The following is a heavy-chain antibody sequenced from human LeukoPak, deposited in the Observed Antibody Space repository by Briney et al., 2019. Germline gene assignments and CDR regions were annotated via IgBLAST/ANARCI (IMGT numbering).Heavy chain of an antibody. D-gene: IGHD4-17*01. CDR1: GYTFTSYG. V-gene: IGHV1-18*01. J-gene: IGHJ4*02. Sequence: GASVKVSCKASGYTFTSYGISWVRQAPGQGLEWMGWISAYNGNTNYAQKLQGRVTMTRDTSTSTVYMELSSLRSEDTAVYYCARIPRGSYGDYGNYFDYWGQGTLVTVSS. CDR2: ISAYNGNT. CDR3: ARIPRGSYGDYGNYFDY.